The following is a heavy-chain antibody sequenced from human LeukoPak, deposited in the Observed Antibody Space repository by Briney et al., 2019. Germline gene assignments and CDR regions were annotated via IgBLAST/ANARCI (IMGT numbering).Heavy chain of an antibody. J-gene: IGHJ6*02. V-gene: IGHV4-34*01. Sequence: SETLSLTCAVYGGSFSGYYWSWIRQPPGKGLEWIGEINHSGSTNYNPSLKRRVTISVDTSKNQFSLKLSSVTAADTAVYYCASRAYDFWSGYRPYYYYGMDVWGQGTTVTVSS. CDR3: ASRAYDFWSGYRPYYYYGMDV. CDR2: INHSGST. CDR1: GGSFSGYY. D-gene: IGHD3-3*01.